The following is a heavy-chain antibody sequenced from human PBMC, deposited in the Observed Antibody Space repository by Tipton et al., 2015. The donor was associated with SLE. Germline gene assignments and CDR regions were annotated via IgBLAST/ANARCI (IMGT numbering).Heavy chain of an antibody. D-gene: IGHD2-2*01. CDR3: ARFGRSAAMDWFDR. J-gene: IGHJ5*02. V-gene: IGHV4-31*03. CDR1: GGSVSSGGYY. Sequence: TLSLTCTVSGGSVSSGGYYWSWIRQHPGKGLEWIGYIYNTVNTYYNPSLTSRVTISDDTSKNQFSLTLSSVTAADTAIYYCARFGRSAAMDWFDRWGQETLVTVSS. CDR2: IYNTVNT.